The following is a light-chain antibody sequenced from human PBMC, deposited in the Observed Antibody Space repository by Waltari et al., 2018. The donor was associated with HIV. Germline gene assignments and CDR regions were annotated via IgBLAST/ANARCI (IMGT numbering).Light chain of an antibody. J-gene: IGKJ1*01. CDR1: FNVMGDY. Sequence: VLTPSPPTLSLSPGQRATLPWRASFNVMGDYVAWYQQKAGQSPRRLMDRASDRATGIPTRFVGSGSGAEFTLTISSLDPDDFVVYYCKKYGQSQTFGEGTRV. CDR3: KKYGQSQT. CDR2: RAS. V-gene: IGKV3-20*01.